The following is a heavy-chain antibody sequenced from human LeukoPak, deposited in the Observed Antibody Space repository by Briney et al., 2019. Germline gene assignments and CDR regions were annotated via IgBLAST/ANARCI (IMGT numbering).Heavy chain of an antibody. CDR2: ISGSGGST. J-gene: IGHJ3*02. D-gene: IGHD3-9*01. V-gene: IGHV3-23*01. CDR3: AKDESRNSYDILTGQYDAFDI. Sequence: PGGSLRLSCAASGFTFSSYAMSWVRQAPGKGLEWVSAISGSGGSTYYADSVKGRFTISRDNSKNTLYLQINSLRAEDTAVYYCAKDESRNSYDILTGQYDAFDIWGQGTMVTVSS. CDR1: GFTFSSYA.